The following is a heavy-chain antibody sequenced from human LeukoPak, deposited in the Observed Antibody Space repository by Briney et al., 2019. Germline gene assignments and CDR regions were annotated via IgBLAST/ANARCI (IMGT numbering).Heavy chain of an antibody. V-gene: IGHV3-7*01. J-gene: IGHJ3*02. CDR1: GFTFSRYW. CDR3: AREFCSGANCYPMSAFEM. Sequence: PGGSLRLSCAASGFTFSRYWMSWVRQAPGKGLEWVANIEQDGSEKYYVDSVKGRFTISRDNAKNSLYLQMNSLRAEDTAVYYCAREFCSGANCYPMSAFEMWGQGTMVTVSS. D-gene: IGHD2-15*01. CDR2: IEQDGSEK.